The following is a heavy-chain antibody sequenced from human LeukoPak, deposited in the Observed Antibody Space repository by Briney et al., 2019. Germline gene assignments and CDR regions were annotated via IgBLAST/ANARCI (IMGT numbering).Heavy chain of an antibody. CDR3: ARADYYGSGNFDY. J-gene: IGHJ4*02. V-gene: IGHV4-30-2*01. CDR2: IYHSGST. CDR1: GDSLSSASYS. Sequence: SQTLSLTSAVPGDSLSSASYSCSSTRQPPGNCMEWLLYIYHSGSTYYNPSLKSRVTISVDRSKNQFSLKLSSVTAADTAVYYCARADYYGSGNFDYWGQGTLVTVSS. D-gene: IGHD3-10*01.